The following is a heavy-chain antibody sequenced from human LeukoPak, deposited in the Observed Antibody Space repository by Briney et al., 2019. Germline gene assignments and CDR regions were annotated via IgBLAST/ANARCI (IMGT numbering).Heavy chain of an antibody. D-gene: IGHD3-3*01. J-gene: IGHJ6*03. CDR3: ARVRVTIFGVFGNYYMDV. V-gene: IGHV1-2*02. CDR1: GYTFTGYY. Sequence: GASVKVSCKASGYTFTGYYMHWVRQAPGQGLEWMGWINPNSGGTNYAQKFQGRVTMTRDTSISTAYMELSRLRSDDTAVYYCARVRVTIFGVFGNYYMDVWGKGTTVTVSS. CDR2: INPNSGGT.